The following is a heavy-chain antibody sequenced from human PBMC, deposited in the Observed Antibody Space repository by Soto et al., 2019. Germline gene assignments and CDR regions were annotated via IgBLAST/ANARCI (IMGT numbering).Heavy chain of an antibody. Sequence: QVQLVQSGAEVKKPGSSVKVSCKASGGTFSTYTITWERQAPGLGLEWMGRIIPIIGIINYAQKFQGRVTITADKFTGTAYMELTRLRSDDTAVDYCAGDPDSHYNDSHAYSYPWGQGTLVTVSS. CDR1: GGTFSTYT. V-gene: IGHV1-69*08. J-gene: IGHJ5*02. D-gene: IGHD3-22*01. CDR3: AGDPDSHYNDSHAYSYP. CDR2: IIPIIGII.